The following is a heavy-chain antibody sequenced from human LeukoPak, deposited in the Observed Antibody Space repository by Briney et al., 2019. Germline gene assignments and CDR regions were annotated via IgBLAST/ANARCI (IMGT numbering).Heavy chain of an antibody. CDR2: IYYSGST. V-gene: IGHV4-59*08. CDR3: ARLSVDTAMVIDY. D-gene: IGHD5-18*01. J-gene: IGHJ4*02. Sequence: PSETLSLTCTVSGGSISSYYWSWIRQPPGKGLEWIGYIYYSGSTNYNPSLKSRVTISVDTSKNQFSLKLSSVTAADTAVYCCARLSVDTAMVIDYWGQGTLVTVSS. CDR1: GGSISSYY.